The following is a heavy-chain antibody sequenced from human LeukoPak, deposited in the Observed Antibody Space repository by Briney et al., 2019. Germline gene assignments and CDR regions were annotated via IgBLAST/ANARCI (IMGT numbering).Heavy chain of an antibody. CDR1: GFTFSSSW. Sequence: GGSLRLSCAASGFTFSSSWMNWVRQAPGKGLEWVASINEDGSEKYYADSVKGRFTVSRDNAKNSLHLQMNSLRVEDTAVYYCTRDSGRFRLDYWGQGILVTVSS. CDR2: INEDGSEK. D-gene: IGHD6-19*01. J-gene: IGHJ4*02. CDR3: TRDSGRFRLDY. V-gene: IGHV3-7*01.